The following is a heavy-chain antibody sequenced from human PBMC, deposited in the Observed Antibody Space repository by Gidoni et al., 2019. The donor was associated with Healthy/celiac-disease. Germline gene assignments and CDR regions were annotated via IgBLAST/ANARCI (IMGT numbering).Heavy chain of an antibody. CDR2: IIPIFGTA. CDR3: ATISYPPQDNIVVVPAPGYYGMDV. CDR1: GGTFSSYA. J-gene: IGHJ6*02. D-gene: IGHD2-2*01. Sequence: QVQLVQSGAEVKKPGSSVKVSCKASGGTFSSYAISWVRQAPGQGLEWMGGIIPIFGTANYAQKFQGRVTITADEATSTAYMELSSLRSEDTAVYYGATISYPPQDNIVVVPAPGYYGMDVWGQGTTVTVSS. V-gene: IGHV1-69*01.